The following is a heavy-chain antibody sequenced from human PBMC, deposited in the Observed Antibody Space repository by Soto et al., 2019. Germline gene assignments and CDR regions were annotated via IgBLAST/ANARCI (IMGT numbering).Heavy chain of an antibody. D-gene: IGHD3-10*01. Sequence: GSXRLSCAASGFTFSSYAMSWVRQAPGKGLGWVSAISGSGGSTYYADSVKGRFTISRDNSKNTLYLQMNRLRAEDTAVYYCPKEGKLLWFGVGRGMDVSGQGTTVTVSS. CDR1: GFTFSSYA. CDR2: ISGSGGST. J-gene: IGHJ6*02. V-gene: IGHV3-23*01. CDR3: PKEGKLLWFGVGRGMDV.